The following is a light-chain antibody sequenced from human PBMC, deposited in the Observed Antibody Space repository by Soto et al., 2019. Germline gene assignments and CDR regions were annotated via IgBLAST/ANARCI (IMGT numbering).Light chain of an antibody. Sequence: QSVLTQSPSASASLGASVKLTCTLSSGHSSYTIAWHQQQPEKGPRYLMTLNSDGSHSKGDGIPDRFSGSSSGAERCLSISSLQSEDEADYYCQTWGTGIEVFGGGTKLTVL. J-gene: IGLJ3*02. V-gene: IGLV4-69*01. CDR2: LNSDGSH. CDR3: QTWGTGIEV. CDR1: SGHSSYT.